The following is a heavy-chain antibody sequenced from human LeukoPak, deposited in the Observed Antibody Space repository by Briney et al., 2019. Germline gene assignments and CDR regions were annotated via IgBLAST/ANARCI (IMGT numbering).Heavy chain of an antibody. J-gene: IGHJ4*02. D-gene: IGHD4-17*01. V-gene: IGHV4-34*01. CDR3: ARQLYGSDY. CDR1: GVSFSTYY. CDR2: VNHSGYT. Sequence: PSETLSLTCDVSGVSFSTYYWSWIRQSAEKGLEWIGEVNHSGYTNYNPSLKGRVTISVDTPKNQFSLKLSSVTAADTAVYYCARQLYGSDYWGQGTLVTVSS.